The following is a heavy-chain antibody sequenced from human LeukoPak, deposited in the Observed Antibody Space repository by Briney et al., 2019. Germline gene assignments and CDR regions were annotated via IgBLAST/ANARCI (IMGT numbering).Heavy chain of an antibody. Sequence: GGLRLSCAASGFSFSAYSMNWVRQTPGKGLEWVSAIGSSKSQIWYADSVKGRFTISRDNAKNSLYLEMNSLRAEDTAVYYCARERYLYYFDYWGQGTLITVSS. V-gene: IGHV3-21*01. CDR3: ARERYLYYFDY. CDR1: GFSFSAYS. D-gene: IGHD3-16*02. J-gene: IGHJ4*02. CDR2: IGSSKSQI.